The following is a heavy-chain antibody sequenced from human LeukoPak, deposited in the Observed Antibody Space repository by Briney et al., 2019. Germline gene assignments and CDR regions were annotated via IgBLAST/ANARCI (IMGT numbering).Heavy chain of an antibody. D-gene: IGHD3-22*01. Sequence: ETLSLTCTVSGGSISSYYWNWIRQPPGKGLEWIGSIYHSGSTYYNPSLKSRVTISVDTSKNQFSLKLRSVTAADTAVYYCARVVQSTDSSGFYLPEYFQHWGQGTLVTVSS. CDR3: ARVVQSTDSSGFYLPEYFQH. V-gene: IGHV4-59*12. CDR1: GGSISSYY. CDR2: IYHSGST. J-gene: IGHJ1*01.